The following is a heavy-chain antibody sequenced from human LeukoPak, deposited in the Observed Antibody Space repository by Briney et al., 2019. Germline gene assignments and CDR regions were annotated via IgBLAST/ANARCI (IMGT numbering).Heavy chain of an antibody. CDR2: IYYSGST. D-gene: IGHD1-14*01. Sequence: SETLSLTCTVSGGSISSSSYYWGWIRQPPGKGLEWIGSIYYSGSTYYNPSLKSRVTISVDTSKNQFSLKLSSVTAADTAVYYCARDDSAYSSEYWGQGTLVTVSS. V-gene: IGHV4-39*07. J-gene: IGHJ4*02. CDR3: ARDDSAYSSEY. CDR1: GGSISSSSYY.